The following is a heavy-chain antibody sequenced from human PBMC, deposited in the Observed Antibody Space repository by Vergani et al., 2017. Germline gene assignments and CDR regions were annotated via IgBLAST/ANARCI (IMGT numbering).Heavy chain of an antibody. V-gene: IGHV3-30-3*01. D-gene: IGHD3-10*01. Sequence: QVQLVESGGGVVQPGRSLRLSCAASGFTFSSYAMHWVRQAPGKGLEWVAVIAYDGSNKYYADSVKGRFTISRDNSKNTLYLQMNSLRAKDTAVYYCARDFHMVRGVIMPHGAFDIWGQGTMVTVSS. CDR1: GFTFSSYA. J-gene: IGHJ3*02. CDR2: IAYDGSNK. CDR3: ARDFHMVRGVIMPHGAFDI.